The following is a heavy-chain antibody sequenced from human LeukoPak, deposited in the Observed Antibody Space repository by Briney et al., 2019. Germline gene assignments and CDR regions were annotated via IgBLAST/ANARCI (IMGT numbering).Heavy chain of an antibody. CDR2: ILFDGSDT. CDR1: AFSFSAYT. D-gene: IGHD6-19*01. CDR3: ARDGDSNGSYYSDS. J-gene: IGHJ4*02. Sequence: GGSLRLSCAASAFSFSAYTIHWVRQAPGKGLEWVATILFDGSDTSYADSVKGRFTISRDNPKNSLYLQMNSLRAEDTAIYYCARDGDSNGSYYSDSWGQGTLVTVSS. V-gene: IGHV3-30*04.